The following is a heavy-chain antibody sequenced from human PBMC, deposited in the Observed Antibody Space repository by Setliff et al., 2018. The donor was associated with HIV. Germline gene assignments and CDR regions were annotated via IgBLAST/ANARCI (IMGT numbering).Heavy chain of an antibody. J-gene: IGHJ4*02. Sequence: GGSLRLSCAASGFTFNSSHWMHWVRQVPGKGLMWVSHIDADGSSTSYADSVKDRFTISRDNAKNTLYLRMNSLRAEDTGVYYCHSGYDAEEQSYFDYWGQGTLVTVSS. CDR3: HSGYDAEEQSYFDY. CDR2: IDADGSST. D-gene: IGHD5-12*01. V-gene: IGHV3-74*01. CDR1: GFTFNSSHW.